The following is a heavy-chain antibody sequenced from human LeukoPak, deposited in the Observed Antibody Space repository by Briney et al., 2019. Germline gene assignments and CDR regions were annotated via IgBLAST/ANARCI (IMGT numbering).Heavy chain of an antibody. D-gene: IGHD1-14*01. CDR1: GFTFRTYS. CDR2: ITSSSSYI. V-gene: IGHV3-21*01. CDR3: ARGTLFDP. Sequence: GGSLRLSCAASGFTFRTYSMNWVRQAPGKGLEWVSSITSSSSYIYYADSVKGRFTISRDNTKNSLYLQMNSLRAEDTAVYYCARGTLFDPWGQGTLVTVSS. J-gene: IGHJ5*02.